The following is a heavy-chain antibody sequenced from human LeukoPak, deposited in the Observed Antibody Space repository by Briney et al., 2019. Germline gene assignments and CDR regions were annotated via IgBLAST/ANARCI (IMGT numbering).Heavy chain of an antibody. CDR2: IYYSGIT. CDR1: GGSISNYY. V-gene: IGHV4-59*12. D-gene: IGHD3-22*01. Sequence: SETLSLTCTVSGGSISNYYWNWIRQPPGKGLEWIGYIYYSGITNYNPSLKSRVTISVDKSKNQFSLRLSSVTAADTAVYYCASWYYYDSSSGAFDIWGQGTMVTVSS. J-gene: IGHJ3*02. CDR3: ASWYYYDSSSGAFDI.